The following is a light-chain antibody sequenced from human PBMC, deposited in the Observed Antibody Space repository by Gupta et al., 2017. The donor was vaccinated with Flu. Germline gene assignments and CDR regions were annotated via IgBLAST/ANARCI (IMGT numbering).Light chain of an antibody. CDR1: TLPKQY. J-gene: IGLJ3*02. Sequence: SYELTQPPSVSVSPGQTARITCSGDTLPKQYLYWYQQTPGQAPVLVIYKDRERPPGIPERFSGSSSGTTLTLIISGVQAEDEADYYCQSSDSSGTYRVFGGGTKLTVL. V-gene: IGLV3-25*02. CDR3: QSSDSSGTYRV. CDR2: KDR.